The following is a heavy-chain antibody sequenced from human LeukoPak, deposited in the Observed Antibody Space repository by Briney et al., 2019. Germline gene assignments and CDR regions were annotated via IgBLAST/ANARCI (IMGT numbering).Heavy chain of an antibody. CDR2: IYYSGST. J-gene: IGHJ3*02. CDR1: GGSISSSSYY. Sequence: PSETLSLTCTVSGGSISSSSYYWGWIRQPPGKGLEWIGSIYYSGSTYYNPSLKSRVTISVDTSKNQFSLKLSSVTAADTAVYYCARGGALYCTNGVCYPVFIIAFDIWGQGTMVTVSS. V-gene: IGHV4-39*07. D-gene: IGHD2-8*01. CDR3: ARGGALYCTNGVCYPVFIIAFDI.